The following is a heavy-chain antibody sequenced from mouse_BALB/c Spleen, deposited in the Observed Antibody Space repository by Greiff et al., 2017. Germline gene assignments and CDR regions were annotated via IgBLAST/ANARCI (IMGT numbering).Heavy chain of an antibody. J-gene: IGHJ2*01. V-gene: IGHV5-6*01. CDR3: ARHGITTVVAKGYFDY. Sequence: EVQLVESGGDLVKPGGSLKLSCAASGFTFSSYGMSWVRQTPDKRLEWVATISSGGSYTYYPDSVKGRFTISRDNAKNTLYLQMSSLKSEDTAMYYCARHGITTVVAKGYFDYWGQGTTLTVSS. CDR1: GFTFSSYG. CDR2: ISSGGSYT. D-gene: IGHD1-1*01.